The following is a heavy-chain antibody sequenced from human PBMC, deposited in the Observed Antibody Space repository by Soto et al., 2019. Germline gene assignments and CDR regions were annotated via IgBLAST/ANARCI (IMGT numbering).Heavy chain of an antibody. CDR3: ARARGLYSGYDPVYYYYGIDV. Sequence: GASVKVSCKASGGTFSSYAISWVRQAPGQGLEWMGGIIPIFGTANYAQKFQGRVTITADESTSTAYMELSSLRSEDTAVYYCARARGLYSGYDPVYYYYGIDVWGQGTTVTVSS. V-gene: IGHV1-69*13. CDR1: GGTFSSYA. CDR2: IIPIFGTA. D-gene: IGHD5-12*01. J-gene: IGHJ6*02.